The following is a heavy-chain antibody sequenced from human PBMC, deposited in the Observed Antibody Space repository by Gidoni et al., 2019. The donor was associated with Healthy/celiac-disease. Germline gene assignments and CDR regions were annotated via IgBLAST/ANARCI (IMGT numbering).Heavy chain of an antibody. CDR1: GFTFSSYS. J-gene: IGHJ4*02. Sequence: EVQLVESGGGLVKPGGSLRLSCAASGFTFSSYSMNWVRQAPGKGLEWVSSLSSSSNYIYYADSVKGRFTISRDNAKNSLYLQMNSLRAEDTAVYYCARDAPRRYDFWSGYLYYFDYWGQGTLVTVSS. D-gene: IGHD3-3*01. V-gene: IGHV3-21*01. CDR2: LSSSSNYI. CDR3: ARDAPRRYDFWSGYLYYFDY.